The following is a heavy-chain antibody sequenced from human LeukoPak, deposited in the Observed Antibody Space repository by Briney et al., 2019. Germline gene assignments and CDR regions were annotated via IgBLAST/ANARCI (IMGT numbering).Heavy chain of an antibody. CDR3: ARDERYDFWSGYLYYFDY. CDR1: GFSFSSYT. D-gene: IGHD3-3*01. V-gene: IGHV3-21*01. CDR2: ISSSSSYI. J-gene: IGHJ4*02. Sequence: GGSLRLSCAASGFSFSSYTMNWVRQTPGKGLEWVSSISSSSSYIYYADSVKGRFTISRDNAKNSLYLQMNSLRAEDTAVYYCARDERYDFWSGYLYYFDYWGQGTLVTVSS.